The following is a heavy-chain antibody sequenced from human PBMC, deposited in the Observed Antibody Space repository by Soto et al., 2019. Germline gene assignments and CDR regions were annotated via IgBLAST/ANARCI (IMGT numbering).Heavy chain of an antibody. Sequence: SETLSLTCTVSGGSISSYYWSWIRQPPGKGLEWIGYIYYSGSTNYNPSLKSRVTISVDTSKNQFSLKLSSVTAADTAVYYCARGRVVRGVMGWFDPWGQGTLVTVSS. J-gene: IGHJ5*02. D-gene: IGHD3-10*01. CDR1: GGSISSYY. CDR3: ARGRVVRGVMGWFDP. V-gene: IGHV4-59*01. CDR2: IYYSGST.